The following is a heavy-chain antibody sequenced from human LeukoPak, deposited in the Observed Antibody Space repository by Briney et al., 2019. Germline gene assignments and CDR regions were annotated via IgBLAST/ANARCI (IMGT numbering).Heavy chain of an antibody. J-gene: IGHJ6*03. V-gene: IGHV3-21*01. Sequence: GGSLRLSCAASGFTFSSYSMNWVRQAPGKGLEWVSSISSSSSYIYYADSVKGRFTISRDNAKNSLYLQMNSLRAEDTAVYYCARAYSERYGLGYYYMDVWGKGTTVTVSS. CDR2: ISSSSSYI. CDR1: GFTFSSYS. D-gene: IGHD1-26*01. CDR3: ARAYSERYGLGYYYMDV.